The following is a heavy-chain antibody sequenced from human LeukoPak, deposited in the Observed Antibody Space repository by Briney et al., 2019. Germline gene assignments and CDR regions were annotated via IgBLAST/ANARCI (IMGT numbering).Heavy chain of an antibody. CDR2: ISYDGNNK. D-gene: IGHD3-3*01. CDR3: AKGSADYYYYGMDV. CDR1: GFAFSSYG. J-gene: IGHJ6*02. Sequence: GGSLRLSCAASGFAFSSYGMHWVRQAPGKGLEWVAVISYDGNNKYYADSVKGRFTISRDNSKNTLYLQMNSLRAEDTAVYYCAKGSADYYYYGMDVWGQGTTVTVSS. V-gene: IGHV3-30*18.